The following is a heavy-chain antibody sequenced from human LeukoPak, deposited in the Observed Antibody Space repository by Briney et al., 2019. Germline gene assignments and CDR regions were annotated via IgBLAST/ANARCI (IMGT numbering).Heavy chain of an antibody. CDR2: ISAYNGNT. D-gene: IGHD4/OR15-4a*01. J-gene: IGHJ6*03. CDR1: GYTVTSYG. Sequence: ASVKVSCKASGYTVTSYGISWVRQAPGQGLEWMGWISAYNGNTNYAQKLQGRVTMTTDTSTSTAYMELRSLRSDDAAVYYCASGAQTSSAYYYYYYYMDVWGKGTTVTVSS. V-gene: IGHV1-18*01. CDR3: ASGAQTSSAYYYYYYYMDV.